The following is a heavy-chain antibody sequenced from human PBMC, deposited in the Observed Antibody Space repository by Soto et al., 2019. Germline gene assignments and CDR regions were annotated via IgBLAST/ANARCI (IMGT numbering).Heavy chain of an antibody. D-gene: IGHD4-17*01. CDR2: IYPGDSDT. Sequence: PGESLKISCKGSGYSFTSYWIGWVRQMPGKGLEWMGIIYPGDSDTRYSPSFQGQVTISADKSISTAYLQWSSLRASDTAMYYCARLSYGGNSASYFDYWGQGTLVTVSS. V-gene: IGHV5-51*01. CDR3: ARLSYGGNSASYFDY. J-gene: IGHJ4*02. CDR1: GYSFTSYW.